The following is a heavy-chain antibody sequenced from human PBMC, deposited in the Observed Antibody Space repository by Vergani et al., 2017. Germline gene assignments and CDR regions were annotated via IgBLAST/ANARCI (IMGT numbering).Heavy chain of an antibody. Sequence: QVQLVESGGGVVQPGRSLRLSCAASGFTFSSYAMHWVRQAPGKGLEWVAVISYDGSNKYYADSVKGRFTISRDNSKNTLYLQMNSLGAEDTAVYYCARDAYGSGSLYYYYYYYMDVWGKGP. CDR2: ISYDGSNK. V-gene: IGHV3-30*04. J-gene: IGHJ6*03. CDR1: GFTFSSYA. CDR3: ARDAYGSGSLYYYYYYYMDV. D-gene: IGHD3-10*01.